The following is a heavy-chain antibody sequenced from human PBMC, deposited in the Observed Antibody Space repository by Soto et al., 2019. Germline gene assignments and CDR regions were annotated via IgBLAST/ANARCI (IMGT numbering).Heavy chain of an antibody. CDR1: GLIFRNHD. CDR2: IWSDGSSK. CDR3: AGDRGVTFVDY. D-gene: IGHD3-10*01. V-gene: IGHV3-33*01. J-gene: IGHJ4*02. Sequence: QVQLVESGGGVVQPGESLRLSCAASGLIFRNHDMHWVRQAPGKGLEWVAMIWSDGSSKYYADSVQGRFTISRDNSKNTLSLQMSSLRAEDTAVYFCAGDRGVTFVDYWGQGTLVTVSS.